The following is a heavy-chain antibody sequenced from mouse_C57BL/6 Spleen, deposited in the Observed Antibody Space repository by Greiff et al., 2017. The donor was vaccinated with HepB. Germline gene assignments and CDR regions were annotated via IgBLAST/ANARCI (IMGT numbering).Heavy chain of an antibody. J-gene: IGHJ2*01. CDR3: ARRRLSEDYFDY. V-gene: IGHV1-81*01. D-gene: IGHD1-1*02. CDR1: GYTFTSYG. Sequence: QVQLQQSGAELARPGASVKLSCKASGYTFTSYGISWVKQRTGQGLEWIGEIYPRSGNTYYNEKFKGKATLTADKSSSTAYMELRSLTSEDSAVYFCARRRLSEDYFDYWGQGTTLTVSS. CDR2: IYPRSGNT.